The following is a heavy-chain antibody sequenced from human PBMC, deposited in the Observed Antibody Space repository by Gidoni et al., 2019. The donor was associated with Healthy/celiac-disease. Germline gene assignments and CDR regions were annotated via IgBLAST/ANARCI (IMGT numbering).Heavy chain of an antibody. D-gene: IGHD2-21*02. V-gene: IGHV3-7*01. J-gene: IGHJ4*02. CDR2: IKQDGSEK. CDR3: ARPMSDYFFDY. Sequence: EVQLVESGGGLVQPGGSLRLSCAASGFTFNSYWMSWVRQAPGKGLEWVANIKQDGSEKYYVDSVKGRFTISRDNAKNSLYLQMNSLRAEDTAVYYCARPMSDYFFDYWGQGTLVTVSS. CDR1: GFTFNSYW.